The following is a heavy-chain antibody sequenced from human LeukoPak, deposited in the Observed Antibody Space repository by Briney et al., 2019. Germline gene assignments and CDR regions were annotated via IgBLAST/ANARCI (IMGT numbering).Heavy chain of an antibody. V-gene: IGHV3-66*02. CDR3: ARDKPYSKGAFDY. CDR1: GFTASSNY. D-gene: IGHD4-11*01. Sequence: GGSLRLSCAASGFTASSNYMSWVRQAPGKGLEWVSVIYSGGSTYYADSVKGRFTISRDNSKNTLYLQMNSLRAEDTAVYYCARDKPYSKGAFDYWGQGTLVTVS. CDR2: IYSGGST. J-gene: IGHJ4*02.